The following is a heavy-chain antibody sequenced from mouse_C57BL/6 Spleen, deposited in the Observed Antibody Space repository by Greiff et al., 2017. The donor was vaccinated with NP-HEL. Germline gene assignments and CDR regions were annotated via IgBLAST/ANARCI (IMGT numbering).Heavy chain of an antibody. D-gene: IGHD2-4*01. Sequence: EVQGVESGAELVRPGASVKLSCTASGFNIKDDYMHWVKQRPEQGLEWIGWIDPENGDTEYASKFQGKATITADTSSNTAYLQLSSLTSEDTAVYYCTTGGLRPSDYWGQGTTLTVSS. CDR2: IDPENGDT. CDR3: TTGGLRPSDY. J-gene: IGHJ2*01. CDR1: GFNIKDDY. V-gene: IGHV14-4*01.